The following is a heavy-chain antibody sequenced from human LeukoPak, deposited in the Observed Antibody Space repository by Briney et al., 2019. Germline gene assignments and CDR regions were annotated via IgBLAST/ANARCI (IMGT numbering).Heavy chain of an antibody. CDR3: ASVPWLGGIDY. D-gene: IGHD6-19*01. J-gene: IGHJ4*02. CDR2: VSSSSYI. V-gene: IGHV3-21*01. CDR1: GFTFSSYS. Sequence: PGGSLRLSCAASGFTFSSYSMNWVRQAPGKGLEWVSSVSSSSYIYYADSVKGRFTISRDNAKNSLYLQMNSLRAEDTAVYYCASVPWLGGIDYWGQGTLVTVSS.